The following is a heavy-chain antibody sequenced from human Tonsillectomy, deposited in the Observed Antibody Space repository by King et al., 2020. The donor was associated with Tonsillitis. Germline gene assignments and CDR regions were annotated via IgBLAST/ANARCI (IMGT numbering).Heavy chain of an antibody. J-gene: IGHJ6*02. Sequence: QLQESGPGLVKPSETLALTCTVLGGPISSSRYYWGWIRQPPGKGLEWIGNIYYDGKNYYKPSLKSRVTISADTSKKQVSLKLNSATADDTAVYYCARDRGGGFWKTDHEGTKIPDHGMDVWGHGITVTVSS. CDR1: GGPISSSRYY. D-gene: IGHD3-3*01. V-gene: IGHV4-39*07. CDR2: IYYDGKN. CDR3: ARDRGGGFWKTDHEGTKIPDHGMDV.